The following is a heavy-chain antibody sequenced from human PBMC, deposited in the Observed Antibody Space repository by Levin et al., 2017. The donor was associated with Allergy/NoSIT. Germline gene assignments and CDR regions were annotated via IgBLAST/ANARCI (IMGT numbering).Heavy chain of an antibody. CDR2: IKQDGSEK. D-gene: IGHD2-2*01. V-gene: IGHV3-7*01. CDR3: ARKALVPAADTGYYFDY. J-gene: IGHJ4*02. Sequence: PGGSLRLSCAASGFTFSSYWMSWVRQAPGKGLEWVANIKQDGSEKYYVDSVKGRFTISRDNAKNSLYLQMNSLRAEDTAVYYCARKALVPAADTGYYFDYWGQGTLVTVSS. CDR1: GFTFSSYW.